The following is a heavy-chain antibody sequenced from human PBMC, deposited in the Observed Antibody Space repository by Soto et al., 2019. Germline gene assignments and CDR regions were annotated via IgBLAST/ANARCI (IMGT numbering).Heavy chain of an antibody. V-gene: IGHV4-59*01. CDR3: AAMPQHFYGSGSYWYYFGY. Sequence: PSETLSLTCTVSGGSISTYYWSWIRQPPDKGLEWVGYIYYSGTTNYNPSLKSRVSISIDTSKNQFSLRLNSVTAADTAVYYCAAMPQHFYGSGSYWYYFGYWAQGTLVTVSS. CDR1: GGSISTYY. CDR2: IYYSGTT. D-gene: IGHD3-10*01. J-gene: IGHJ4*02.